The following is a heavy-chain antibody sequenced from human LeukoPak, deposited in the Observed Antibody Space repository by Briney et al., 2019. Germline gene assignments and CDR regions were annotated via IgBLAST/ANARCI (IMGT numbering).Heavy chain of an antibody. Sequence: SVKVSCKASGGTFSSYTISWVRQAPGQGLAWMGRIIPILGIANYAQKFQGRVTITADKSTSTAYMELSSLRSEDTAVYYCSRDVRQQLLSNWGQGTLVTVSS. CDR1: GGTFSSYT. V-gene: IGHV1-69*04. J-gene: IGHJ4*02. CDR2: IIPILGIA. D-gene: IGHD6-13*01. CDR3: SRDVRQQLLSN.